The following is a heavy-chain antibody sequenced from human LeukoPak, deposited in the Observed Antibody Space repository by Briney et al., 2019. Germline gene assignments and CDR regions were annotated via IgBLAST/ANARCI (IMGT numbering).Heavy chain of an antibody. Sequence: ASAKVSCKASGYTFTSYDIHWVRQATGQGLEWMGWMNPNSGNTGYAQKFQGRVTMTRNTSISTAYMELSSLRSEDTAVYYCARGPAAAVAYYFDYWGQGTLVTVSS. CDR3: ARGPAAAVAYYFDY. CDR2: MNPNSGNT. J-gene: IGHJ4*02. D-gene: IGHD6-13*01. CDR1: GYTFTSYD. V-gene: IGHV1-8*01.